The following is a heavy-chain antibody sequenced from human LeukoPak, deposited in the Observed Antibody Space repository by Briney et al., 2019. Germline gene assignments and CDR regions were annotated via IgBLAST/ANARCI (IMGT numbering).Heavy chain of an antibody. CDR1: GFTFSTYA. V-gene: IGHV3-23*01. J-gene: IGHJ6*02. CDR2: ISGSGGSV. D-gene: IGHD2-2*01. Sequence: GGSLRLSCAASGFTFSTYAMSWVRQAPGKGLEWVSAISGSGGSVYYAESVKGRFTISRDNSKNTLYLQMNSLRAEDTAVYYCAKVYCGSTSCYRRSRGGYGMDVWGQGTTVTVSS. CDR3: AKVYCGSTSCYRRSRGGYGMDV.